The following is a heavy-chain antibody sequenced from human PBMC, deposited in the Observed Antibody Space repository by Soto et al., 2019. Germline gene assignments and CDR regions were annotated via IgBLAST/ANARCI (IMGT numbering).Heavy chain of an antibody. CDR3: ATPLRYSSAWYNAFDV. CDR2: IKSNTDGGTT. J-gene: IGHJ3*01. D-gene: IGHD6-19*01. Sequence: GGSLRLSCAASGFTFNNAWMSWVRQAPGKGLEWVGRIKSNTDGGTTDYAAPVKGRFTISRDDSKNTLYLHMNSLKTEDTAVYYCATPLRYSSAWYNAFDVWGQGTMVTVSS. CDR1: GFTFNNAW. V-gene: IGHV3-15*01.